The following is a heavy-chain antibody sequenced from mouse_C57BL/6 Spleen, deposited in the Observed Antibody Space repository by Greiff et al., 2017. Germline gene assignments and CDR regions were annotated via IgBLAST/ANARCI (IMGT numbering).Heavy chain of an antibody. V-gene: IGHV1-61*01. CDR2: IYPSDSET. D-gene: IGHD1-1*01. CDR1: GYTFTSYW. J-gene: IGHJ3*01. Sequence: VQLQQSGAELVRPGSSVKLSCKASGYTFTSYWMDWVKQRPGQGLEWIGNIYPSDSETHYNQKFKDKATLTVDKSSSTAYMQLSSLTSEDSAVYYCARIIYYGSSSAYWGQGTLVTVSA. CDR3: ARIIYYGSSSAY.